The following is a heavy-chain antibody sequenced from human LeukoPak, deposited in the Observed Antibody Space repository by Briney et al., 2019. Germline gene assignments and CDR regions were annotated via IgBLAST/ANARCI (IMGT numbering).Heavy chain of an antibody. Sequence: PSETLSLTCAVYGGSFSGYYWSWIRQPPGEGREWIGEINHSGSTNYNPSLKSRVTISVDTSKNQFSLKLSSVTAADTAVYYCARESLTLYYFDYWGQGTLVTVSS. CDR2: INHSGST. V-gene: IGHV4-34*01. D-gene: IGHD2/OR15-2a*01. J-gene: IGHJ4*02. CDR3: ARESLTLYYFDY. CDR1: GGSFSGYY.